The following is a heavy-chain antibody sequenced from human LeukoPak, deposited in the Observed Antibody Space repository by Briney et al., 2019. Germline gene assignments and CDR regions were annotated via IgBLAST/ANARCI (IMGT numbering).Heavy chain of an antibody. CDR3: AKSNGYGLIDI. CDR2: IYHNGNT. Sequence: PSETLSLTCVVSGGSISNSNWWTWVRQSPEKGLEWIGEIYHNGNTNYNPSLKSRVTISVEKSKNEFSLKVSSVTAADTAVYYCAKSNGYGLIDIWGQGTMVTVSS. D-gene: IGHD3-10*01. CDR1: GGSISNSNW. J-gene: IGHJ3*02. V-gene: IGHV4-4*02.